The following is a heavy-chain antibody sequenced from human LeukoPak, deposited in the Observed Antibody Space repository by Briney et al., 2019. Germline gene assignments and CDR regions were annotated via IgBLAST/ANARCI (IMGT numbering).Heavy chain of an antibody. CDR3: ATHYGDYPNWYFDL. CDR1: GGTFSSYA. CDR2: IIPIFGIA. Sequence: SVKVSCKASGGTFSSYAISWVRQAPGQGLEWMGRIIPIFGIANYAQKFQGRVTITADKSTSTAYMELSSLRSEDTAVYYCATHYGDYPNWYFDLWGRGTLVTVSS. D-gene: IGHD4-17*01. V-gene: IGHV1-69*04. J-gene: IGHJ2*01.